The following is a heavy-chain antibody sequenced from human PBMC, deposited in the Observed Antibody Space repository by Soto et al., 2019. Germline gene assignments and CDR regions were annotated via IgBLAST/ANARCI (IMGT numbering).Heavy chain of an antibody. Sequence: GSLSLSCASSGFTFTIYAMSWVRQAPGKGLEWVSAITGSGGSTYYADSVKGRFTISRDNSKNTLYLQMNSLRAEDTAVYYCAKARGAMVRGAAFYFDYWGQGTLVTVSS. D-gene: IGHD3-10*01. J-gene: IGHJ4*02. CDR2: ITGSGGST. V-gene: IGHV3-23*01. CDR1: GFTFTIYA. CDR3: AKARGAMVRGAAFYFDY.